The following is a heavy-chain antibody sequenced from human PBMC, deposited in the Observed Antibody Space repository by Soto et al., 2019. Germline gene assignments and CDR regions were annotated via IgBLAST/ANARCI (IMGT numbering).Heavy chain of an antibody. CDR2: IYYSGST. V-gene: IGHV4-59*08. Sequence: QVQLQESGPGLVKPSETLSLTCTVSGGSISSYYWSWIRQPPGKGLEWIGYIYYSGSTNYNPSLKSRVTISVDTSKSQFSLKLSFVTAADTAVYYCAKRYSGYDDAFDIWGQGTMVTVSS. CDR1: GGSISSYY. D-gene: IGHD5-12*01. CDR3: AKRYSGYDDAFDI. J-gene: IGHJ3*02.